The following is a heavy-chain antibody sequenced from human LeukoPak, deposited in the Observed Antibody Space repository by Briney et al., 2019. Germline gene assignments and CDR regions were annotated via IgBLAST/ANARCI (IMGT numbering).Heavy chain of an antibody. Sequence: PGGSLRLSCAASGFTFSNYWMHWVRQDPGKGLVWVSFINPDGSTTNYADSVKGRFTISRDNAKNALYLQMNSLRAEDTAVYYCAREEDYPGFWDIWGQGTMVTVSS. CDR3: AREEDYPGFWDI. J-gene: IGHJ3*02. CDR2: INPDGSTT. CDR1: GFTFSNYW. V-gene: IGHV3-74*01. D-gene: IGHD3-16*01.